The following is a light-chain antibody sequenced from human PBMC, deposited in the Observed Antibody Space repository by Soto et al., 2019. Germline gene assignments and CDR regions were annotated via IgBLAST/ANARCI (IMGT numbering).Light chain of an antibody. J-gene: IGKJ5*01. V-gene: IGKV3-11*01. Sequence: EIVITQYPATLSVSPGERATLSCRASQSVSSYLAWYQQKPGQAPRLLIYDASNRATGIPARFSGSGSGTDFTLTISSLEPEDFAVYYCQQRSNWPITFGQGTRLEIK. CDR2: DAS. CDR1: QSVSSY. CDR3: QQRSNWPIT.